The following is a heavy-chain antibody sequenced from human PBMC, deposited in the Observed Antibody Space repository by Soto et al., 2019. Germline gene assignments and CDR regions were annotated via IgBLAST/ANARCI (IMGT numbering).Heavy chain of an antibody. D-gene: IGHD2-8*01. Sequence: GGSLRLSCASSGFTFSSFWMGWARQAPGKGLEWVANIKQEGSEKNYVDSVEGRFTISRDNAKNSLYLQMNSLTAEDTAMYYCARADCTTGVCCFHYWGQGTLVPSPQ. CDR2: IKQEGSEK. J-gene: IGHJ4*02. CDR1: GFTFSSFW. V-gene: IGHV3-7*05. CDR3: ARADCTTGVCCFHY.